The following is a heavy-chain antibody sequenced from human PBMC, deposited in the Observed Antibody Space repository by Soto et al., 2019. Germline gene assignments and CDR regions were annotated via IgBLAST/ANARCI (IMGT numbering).Heavy chain of an antibody. V-gene: IGHV3-30*18. J-gene: IGHJ4*02. CDR3: AKSVYNWNDGFFDY. CDR1: GFTFSTYG. CDR2: ISYDGVNK. D-gene: IGHD1-1*01. Sequence: GGSLRLSCAASGFTFSTYGMHGVRQAPGKGLEWVAVISYDGVNKYYADSVKGRFTISRDNSKNTLYLQMNSLRAEDTAVYYCAKSVYNWNDGFFDYWGQGTLVTVSS.